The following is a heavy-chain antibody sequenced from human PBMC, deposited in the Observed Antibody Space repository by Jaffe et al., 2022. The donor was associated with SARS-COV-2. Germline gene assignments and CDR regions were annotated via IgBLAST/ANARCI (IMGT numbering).Heavy chain of an antibody. CDR3: ARDSGATDV. CDR1: GGSIISHNW. J-gene: IGHJ4*02. D-gene: IGHD1-26*01. V-gene: IGHV4-4*02. Sequence: QVQLQESGPGLVKPSGTLSLTCVVSGGSIISHNWWSWVRQPPGKGLEWIGEVYHSGSTNYNPSLRSRVTISVDKSTNQFSLSLTSVTAADTAVYYCARDSGATDVWGQGALVTVSS. CDR2: VYHSGST.